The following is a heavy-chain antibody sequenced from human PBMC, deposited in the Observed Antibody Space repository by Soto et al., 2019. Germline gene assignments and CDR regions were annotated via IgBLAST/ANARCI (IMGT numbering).Heavy chain of an antibody. CDR3: AKDPISTSYYYYGMDV. Sequence: HPGGSLRLSCAASGFTFSSYGMHWVRQAPGKGLEWVAVISYDGSNKYYADSVKGRFTISRDNSKNTLYLQMNSLRAEDTAVYYCAKDPISTSYYYYGMDVWGQGTTVTVSS. CDR2: ISYDGSNK. CDR1: GFTFSSYG. V-gene: IGHV3-30*18. D-gene: IGHD3-3*01. J-gene: IGHJ6*02.